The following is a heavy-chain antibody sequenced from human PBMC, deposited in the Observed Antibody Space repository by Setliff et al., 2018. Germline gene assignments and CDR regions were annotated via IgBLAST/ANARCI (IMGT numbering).Heavy chain of an antibody. V-gene: IGHV1-2*02. D-gene: IGHD4-4*01. CDR3: ARADYIRYFYMDA. CDR2: INPNSGGT. Sequence: ASVKVSCKASGYTFTGYYMHWVRQAPGQGLEWMGWINPNSGGTNYAQKFQGRVTMTRDTSISTAYMELSRLRSEDTAVYYCARADYIRYFYMDAWGKGTTVTVSS. CDR1: GYTFTGYY. J-gene: IGHJ6*03.